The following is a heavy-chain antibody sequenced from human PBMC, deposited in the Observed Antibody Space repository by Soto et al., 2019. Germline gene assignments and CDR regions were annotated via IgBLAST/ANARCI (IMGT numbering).Heavy chain of an antibody. V-gene: IGHV1-69*13. CDR2: IIPIFGTA. D-gene: IGHD2-15*01. CDR1: GGTFSSYA. J-gene: IGHJ6*02. Sequence: RASVKVSCKASGGTFSSYAISWVRQAPGQGLEWMGGIIPIFGTANYAQKFQGRVTITADESTSTAYMELSSLRSEDTAVYYCARADGADMDYYYYGMDVWGQGTTVTVSS. CDR3: ARADGADMDYYYYGMDV.